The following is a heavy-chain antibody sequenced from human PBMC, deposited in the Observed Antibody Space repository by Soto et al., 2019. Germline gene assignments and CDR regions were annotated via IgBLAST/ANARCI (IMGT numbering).Heavy chain of an antibody. D-gene: IGHD2-15*01. J-gene: IGHJ5*02. CDR3: ALRGYCTSDSCYSA. Sequence: QITLKESGPTLVKPAQTLTLTCTFSGFSLITSGVGVGWIRQPPGKALEWLALIYWNDDKFYSPSLRRRLTITQVSSKSQAVLTMNSRDPVHTATDSCALRGYCTSDSCYSAWAQGTLVTVSS. CDR2: IYWNDDK. CDR1: GFSLITSGVG. V-gene: IGHV2-5*01.